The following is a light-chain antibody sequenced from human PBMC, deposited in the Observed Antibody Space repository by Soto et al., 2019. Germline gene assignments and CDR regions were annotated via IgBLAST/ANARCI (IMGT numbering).Light chain of an antibody. V-gene: IGLV2-14*01. CDR1: SSDVGAYNY. Sequence: QSALTQPASVSGSPGQSITISCTGTSSDVGAYNYVAWYQQHPGKAPKLMIFDVNNRPSGVSNRFSGSKSGNTASLTISGLQAEDEGDYYCTSYTTSDTLVLGGGTKLTVL. J-gene: IGLJ3*02. CDR2: DVN. CDR3: TSYTTSDTLV.